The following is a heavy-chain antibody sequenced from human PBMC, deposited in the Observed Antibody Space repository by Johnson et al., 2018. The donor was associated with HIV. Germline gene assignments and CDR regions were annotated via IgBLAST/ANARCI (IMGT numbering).Heavy chain of an antibody. Sequence: QVQLVESGGGVVQPGRSLRLSCAASGFTFSSYAMHWVRQAPGKGLEWVAVISYDGSNKYYADSLKGRFTISRDNSKNTLYLQMNSLRAEDTAVYSCARESGWGHDAFDIWGQGTMVIVSS. D-gene: IGHD3-22*01. CDR2: ISYDGSNK. CDR3: ARESGWGHDAFDI. J-gene: IGHJ3*02. CDR1: GFTFSSYA. V-gene: IGHV3-30*04.